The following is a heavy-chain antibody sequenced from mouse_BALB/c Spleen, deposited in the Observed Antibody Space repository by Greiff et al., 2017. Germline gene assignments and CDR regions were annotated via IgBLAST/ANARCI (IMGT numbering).Heavy chain of an antibody. J-gene: IGHJ3*01. CDR1: GFSLTSYG. V-gene: IGHV2-9*02. D-gene: IGHD2-1*01. Sequence: VKLVESGPGLVAPSQSLSITCTVSGFSLTSYGVHWVRQPPGKGLEWLGVIWAGGSTNYNSALMSRLSISKDNSKSQVFLKMNSLQTDDTAMYYCARDRGGNLAWFAYWGQGTLVTVSA. CDR3: ARDRGGNLAWFAY. CDR2: IWAGGST.